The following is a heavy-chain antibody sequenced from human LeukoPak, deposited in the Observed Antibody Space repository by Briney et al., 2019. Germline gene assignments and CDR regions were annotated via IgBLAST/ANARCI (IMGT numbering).Heavy chain of an antibody. Sequence: PGGSLRLSCAASGFTFGNYGMSWVRQAPGKGLEWVSAISGSGGSTYYADSVKGRFTISRDNSKNTLYLQMNSLRAEDTAVYYRARDGIAAAGTGVYYYYYMDVWGKGTTVTVSS. V-gene: IGHV3-23*01. D-gene: IGHD6-13*01. CDR2: ISGSGGST. CDR1: GFTFGNYG. CDR3: ARDGIAAAGTGVYYYYYMDV. J-gene: IGHJ6*03.